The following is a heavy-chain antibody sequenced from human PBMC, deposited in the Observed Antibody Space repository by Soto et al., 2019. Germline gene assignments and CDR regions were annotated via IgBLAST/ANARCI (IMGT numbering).Heavy chain of an antibody. V-gene: IGHV1-3*01. CDR1: GYTFTSYA. D-gene: IGHD1-1*01. J-gene: IGHJ6*02. CDR3: ARGKGMEENYYYYGLDI. CDR2: INGGTGQT. Sequence: ASVRVSCKASGYTFTSYAMNWVRQAPGQSLEWMGWINGGTGQTKHSHRFQGRVTITRDTSASTAYMELSSLRSEDTAVYYCARGKGMEENYYYYGLDIWGQGTTVTVSS.